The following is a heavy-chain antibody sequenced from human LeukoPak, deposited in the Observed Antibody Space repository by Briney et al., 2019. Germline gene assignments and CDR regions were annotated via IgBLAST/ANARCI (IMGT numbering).Heavy chain of an antibody. CDR2: IKQDGSDK. J-gene: IGHJ3*01. Sequence: GGSLRLSCAASGFTFTTYWMTWVRQAPGKGLEWVANIKQDGSDKYYVDSVKGRFTISRDNARKSVYLQMNSLRAGDTAVYYCVRRSQQHSRWGQGTLVSVSS. D-gene: IGHD1/OR15-1a*01. V-gene: IGHV3-7*01. CDR3: VRRSQQHSR. CDR1: GFTFTTYW.